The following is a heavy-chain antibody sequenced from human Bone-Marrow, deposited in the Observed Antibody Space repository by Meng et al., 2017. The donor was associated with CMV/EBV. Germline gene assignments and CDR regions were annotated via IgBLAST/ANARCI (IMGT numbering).Heavy chain of an antibody. V-gene: IGHV3-21*01. CDR2: ISSSSSYI. Sequence: GESLKISFAASGFTFSRYSMNWVRQAPGKGLEWVSSISSSSSYIYYADSVKGRFTISRDNAKNSLYLQMNSLRAEDTAVYYCARPSSGWMYDAFDIWGQGTMVTVSS. CDR3: ARPSSGWMYDAFDI. CDR1: GFTFSRYS. D-gene: IGHD6-19*01. J-gene: IGHJ3*02.